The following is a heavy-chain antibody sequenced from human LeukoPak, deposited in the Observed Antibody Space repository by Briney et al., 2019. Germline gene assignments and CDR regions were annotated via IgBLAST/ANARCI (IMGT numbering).Heavy chain of an antibody. V-gene: IGHV3-53*01. J-gene: IGHJ4*02. Sequence: GGSLRLSCAASGFTVSSNYMSWVRQAPAKGQEWVSVIYSGGSTYYADSVKGRFTISRDNSKNTLYLQMNSLRAEDMAVYYCAIDYGDYRGDYWGQGTLVTVSS. D-gene: IGHD4-17*01. CDR3: AIDYGDYRGDY. CDR1: GFTVSSNY. CDR2: IYSGGST.